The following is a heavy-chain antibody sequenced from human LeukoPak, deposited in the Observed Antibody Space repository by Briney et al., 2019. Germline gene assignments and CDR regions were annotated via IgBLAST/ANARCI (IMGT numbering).Heavy chain of an antibody. CDR2: ISGSGGST. D-gene: IGHD6-6*01. CDR1: GFTFSSYA. CDR3: AKSFCRECIAARRFPSSFHY. J-gene: IGHJ4*02. V-gene: IGHV3-23*01. Sequence: PGGSLRLSCAASGFTFSSYAMSWGRQAPGKGLGWVSGISGSGGSTYYADSVKGGFTISRENSKNPLYLQMNSLRAEDTAVYYRAKSFCRECIAARRFPSSFHYWGQGTLVTVSS.